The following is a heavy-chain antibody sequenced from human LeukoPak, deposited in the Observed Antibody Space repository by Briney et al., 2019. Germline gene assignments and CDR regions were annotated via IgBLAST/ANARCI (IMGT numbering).Heavy chain of an antibody. J-gene: IGHJ6*03. CDR3: AKEISDSGYSSGWPYYYYYYYMDV. D-gene: IGHD6-19*01. CDR2: INQDGSEK. Sequence: GGSLRLSCAASGFTFTSYWMSWVRQAPGKGLEWVANINQDGSEKYYVDSVKGRFTISRDNAKNSLYLQMSSLRAEDTAVYYCAKEISDSGYSSGWPYYYYYYYMDVWGKGTTVTVSS. V-gene: IGHV3-7*03. CDR1: GFTFTSYW.